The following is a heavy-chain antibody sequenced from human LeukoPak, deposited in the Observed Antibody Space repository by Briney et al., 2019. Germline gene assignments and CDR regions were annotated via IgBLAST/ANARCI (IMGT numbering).Heavy chain of an antibody. CDR1: GFTFSSYS. V-gene: IGHV3-21*01. CDR2: ISSSSSYI. CDR3: ARGVYGDYYFDY. Sequence: GGSLRLSCAASGFTFSSYSMNWVRQAPGKGLEWVSSISSSSSYIYYADSVKGRFTISRDNAKNSLYLQVNSLRAEDTAVYYCARGVYGDYYFDYWGQGTLVTVSS. J-gene: IGHJ4*02. D-gene: IGHD4-17*01.